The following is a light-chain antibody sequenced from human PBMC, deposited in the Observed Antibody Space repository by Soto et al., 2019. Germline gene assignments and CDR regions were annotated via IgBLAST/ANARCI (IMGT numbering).Light chain of an antibody. J-gene: IGKJ5*01. CDR2: GAS. CDR1: HSVSSSY. V-gene: IGKV3-20*01. CDR3: QQYGSSRIT. Sequence: EIVMTQSPATVPVSPGERVTLSCRASHSVSSSYLAWYQQKPGQAPRLLIYGASSRATGIPDRFSGSGSGTDFTLTISRLEPEDFAVYSCQQYGSSRITFGQGTRLEIK.